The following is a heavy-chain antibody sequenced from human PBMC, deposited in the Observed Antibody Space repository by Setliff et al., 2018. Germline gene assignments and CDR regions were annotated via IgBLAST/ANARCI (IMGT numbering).Heavy chain of an antibody. V-gene: IGHV3-30*02. D-gene: IGHD2-15*01. CDR1: GFTFSSYG. J-gene: IGHJ4*02. CDR2: IRYDGSNK. CDR3: AKRGPYCSGGTCHYYFDY. Sequence: LRLSCAASGFTFSSYGMHWVRQAPGKGLEWVAFIRYDGSNKYYADSVKGRFTISRDNSKNTVYLEMNSLRAEDTAVYYRAKRGPYCSGGTCHYYFDYWGQGTLVTVSS.